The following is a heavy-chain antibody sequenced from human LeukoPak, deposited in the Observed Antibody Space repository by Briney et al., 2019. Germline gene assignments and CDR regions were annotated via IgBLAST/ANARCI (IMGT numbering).Heavy chain of an antibody. CDR2: ISSSSSYI. J-gene: IGHJ2*01. V-gene: IGHV3-21*01. D-gene: IGHD3-3*01. CDR1: GFTFSSYS. Sequence: GGSLRLSCAASGFTFSSYSMNWVRQAPGKGLEWVSSISSSSSYIYYADSVKGRFTISRDNAKNSLYLQMNSLRAEDTAVYYCARVSKAYYDFWSGNWYFDLWGRGTLVTVSS. CDR3: ARVSKAYYDFWSGNWYFDL.